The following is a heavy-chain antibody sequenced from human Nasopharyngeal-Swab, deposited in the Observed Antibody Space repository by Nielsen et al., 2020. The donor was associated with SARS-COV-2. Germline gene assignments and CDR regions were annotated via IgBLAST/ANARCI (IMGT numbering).Heavy chain of an antibody. D-gene: IGHD2-2*02. CDR3: ARVPPRYCSSTSCYTTPGDY. Sequence: GSLRLSCAVSGGSISSSNWWSWVRQPPGKGLEWIGEIYHSGSTNYNPSLKSRVTISVDKSKNQFSLKLSSVTAADTAMYYCARVPPRYCSSTSCYTTPGDYWGQGTLVTVSS. CDR2: IYHSGST. CDR1: GGSISSSNW. V-gene: IGHV4-4*02. J-gene: IGHJ4*02.